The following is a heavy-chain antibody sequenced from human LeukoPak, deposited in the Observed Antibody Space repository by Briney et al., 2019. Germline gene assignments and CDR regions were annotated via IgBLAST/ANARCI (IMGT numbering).Heavy chain of an antibody. CDR1: GFTFSSYA. J-gene: IGHJ6*02. Sequence: GGSLRLSCAASGFTFSSYAMSWVRQAPGKGLEWVSAISGSGGSTYYADSVKGRFTISRDNSKNTLYLQVNSLRAEDTAVYYCAKRIVAARGYGMDVWGQGTTVSVSS. V-gene: IGHV3-23*01. D-gene: IGHD6-6*01. CDR2: ISGSGGST. CDR3: AKRIVAARGYGMDV.